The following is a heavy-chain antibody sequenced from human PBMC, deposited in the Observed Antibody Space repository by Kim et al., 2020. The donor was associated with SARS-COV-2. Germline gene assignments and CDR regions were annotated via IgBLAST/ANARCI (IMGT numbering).Heavy chain of an antibody. CDR2: IWYDGSNK. Sequence: GGSLRLSCAASGFTFSSYAMHWVRQAPGKGLEWVAVIWYDGSNKYYADSVKGRFTISRDNSKNTLYLQMNSLRAEDTAVYYCAKDGATDPLRYFDWLLNYWGQGTLVSVSS. J-gene: IGHJ4*02. V-gene: IGHV3-33*06. CDR3: AKDGATDPLRYFDWLLNY. CDR1: GFTFSSYA. D-gene: IGHD3-9*01.